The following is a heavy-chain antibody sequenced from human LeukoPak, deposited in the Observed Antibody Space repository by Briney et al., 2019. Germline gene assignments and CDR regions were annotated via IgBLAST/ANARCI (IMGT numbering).Heavy chain of an antibody. CDR1: GGSFSGYY. Sequence: SETLSLTCAVYGGSFSGYYWSWIRQPPVKGLEWIGEINHSGSTNYNPSLKSRVTISVDTSKNQFSLKLSSVTAADTAVYYCARRGSGWYYFDYWGQGTLVTVSS. V-gene: IGHV4-34*01. D-gene: IGHD6-19*01. CDR2: INHSGST. CDR3: ARRGSGWYYFDY. J-gene: IGHJ4*02.